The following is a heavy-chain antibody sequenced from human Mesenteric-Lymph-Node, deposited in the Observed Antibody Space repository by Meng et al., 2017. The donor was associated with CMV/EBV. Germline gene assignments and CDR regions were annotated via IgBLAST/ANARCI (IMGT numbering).Heavy chain of an antibody. CDR3: ARQAPYCSSTSCYTGGPDY. Sequence: GESLKISCAASGFSFTDYSMNWVRQAPGKGLEWVSYIGSISSYIYNADSVKGRFTIYRDNAKNTLYLQMHSLRAEDTAMYYCARQAPYCSSTSCYTGGPDYWGQETLVTVSS. D-gene: IGHD2-2*02. J-gene: IGHJ4*02. CDR2: IGSISSYI. CDR1: GFSFTDYS. V-gene: IGHV3-21*01.